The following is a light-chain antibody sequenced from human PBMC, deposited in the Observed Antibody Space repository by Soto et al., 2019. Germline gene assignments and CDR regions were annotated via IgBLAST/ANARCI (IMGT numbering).Light chain of an antibody. J-gene: IGLJ1*01. CDR3: GSYTSSSTSV. V-gene: IGLV2-14*01. Sequence: QSALTQPASVSGSPGQSITLSCTGTSSDIGGYNYVSWYQQHPGEAPKLMIFEVNNRPSGVSHRFSGSKSGNTASLTISGLQAEDEADYYCGSYTSSSTSVFGGGTELTVL. CDR2: EVN. CDR1: SSDIGGYNY.